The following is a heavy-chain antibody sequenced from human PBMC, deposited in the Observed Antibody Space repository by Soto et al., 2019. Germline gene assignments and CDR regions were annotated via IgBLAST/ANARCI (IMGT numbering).Heavy chain of an antibody. CDR1: GGSIRPYY. D-gene: IGHD2-2*01. J-gene: IGHJ4*02. V-gene: IGHV4-59*08. CDR3: ARQGSTSLRYFDY. CDR2: IHSSGTT. Sequence: QVQLHESGPGLVKPSETLSLTCIVSGGSIRPYYWSWVRQPPGKGLEWIGYIHSSGTTNYNPSLKSRVTISVDTSKNQFSLKLHSVAAADTAVYYCARQGSTSLRYFDYWGQGTLVTVSS.